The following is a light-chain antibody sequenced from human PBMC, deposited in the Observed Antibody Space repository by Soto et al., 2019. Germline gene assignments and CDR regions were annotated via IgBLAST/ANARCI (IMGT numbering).Light chain of an antibody. CDR2: RNS. CDR3: AAWDDSLSGFYV. CDR1: SSNIGSNH. Sequence: QSVLTQPPSASRTPGQRVTISCSGSSSNIGSNHVYWYQQFPGTAPKLLIYRNSQRPSGVPDRFSGSKSGTSASLAISGLRSEDEADYYCAAWDDSLSGFYVFGTGTKLTVL. J-gene: IGLJ1*01. V-gene: IGLV1-47*01.